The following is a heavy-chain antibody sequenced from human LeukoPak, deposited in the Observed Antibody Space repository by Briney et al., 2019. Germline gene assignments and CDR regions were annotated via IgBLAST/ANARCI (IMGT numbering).Heavy chain of an antibody. CDR1: GFTVSSNY. CDR2: IYPNGNT. D-gene: IGHD2-2*02. J-gene: IGHJ3*02. Sequence: GGSLRLSCAASGFTVSSNYMNWVRQAPGKGLEWVSMIYPNGNTFYTDSVKGRFTISRDNAKNSLYLQMNSLRAEDTAVYYCARDAPEDIVVVPAAIPDDAFDIWGQGTMVTVSS. V-gene: IGHV3-66*01. CDR3: ARDAPEDIVVVPAAIPDDAFDI.